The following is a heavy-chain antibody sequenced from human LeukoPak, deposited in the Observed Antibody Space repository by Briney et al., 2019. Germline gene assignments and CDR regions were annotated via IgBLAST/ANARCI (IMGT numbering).Heavy chain of an antibody. CDR1: GGSFSGYY. Sequence: PSETLSLTCAVYGGSFSGYYWSWIRQPPGKGLEWIGEINHSGSTNYNPSLKSRVTISVDTSKNQFSLKLSSVTAADTAVYYCARAPAPSQRGGQGPLATVSS. J-gene: IGHJ1*01. CDR3: ARAPAPSQR. CDR2: INHSGST. V-gene: IGHV4-34*01.